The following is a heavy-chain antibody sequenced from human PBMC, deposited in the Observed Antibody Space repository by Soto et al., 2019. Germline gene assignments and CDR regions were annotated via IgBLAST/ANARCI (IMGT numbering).Heavy chain of an antibody. V-gene: IGHV1-46*03. CDR1: GYTFTSYG. CDR2: INPSGGST. J-gene: IGHJ4*02. CDR3: ASSRLLWFGEFPGYFDY. Sequence: ASVKVSCKASGYTFTSYGISWVRQAPGQGLEWMGIINPSGGSTSYAQKFQGRVTMTRDTSTSTVHMELSSLRSEDTAVYYCASSRLLWFGEFPGYFDYWGQGTLVTVSS. D-gene: IGHD3-10*01.